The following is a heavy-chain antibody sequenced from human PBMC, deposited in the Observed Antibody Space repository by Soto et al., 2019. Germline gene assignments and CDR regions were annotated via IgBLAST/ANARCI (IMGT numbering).Heavy chain of an antibody. J-gene: IGHJ6*02. Sequence: GGSLRLSCAASGFTFSSYWMSWVRQAPGKGLEWVANIKQDGSEKYYVDSVKGRFTISRDNAKNSLYLQMNSLRAEDTAVYYCARDSTIRSLGSYSSGWYYYYYGMDVWGQGTTVTVSS. V-gene: IGHV3-7*01. CDR1: GFTFSSYW. CDR2: IKQDGSEK. D-gene: IGHD6-19*01. CDR3: ARDSTIRSLGSYSSGWYYYYYGMDV.